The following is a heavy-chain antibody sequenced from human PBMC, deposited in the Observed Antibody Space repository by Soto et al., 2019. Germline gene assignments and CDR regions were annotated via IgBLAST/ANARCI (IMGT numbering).Heavy chain of an antibody. Sequence: GESLKISCKGSGYSFTSYWIGWVRQMPGKGLEWMGIIYPGDSDTRYSPSFQGQVTISADKSISTAYLQWSSLKASDTAMYYCARHKIIGYCSGGSYSDTNFGMDVWGQVTAVTVSS. J-gene: IGHJ6*02. CDR2: IYPGDSDT. D-gene: IGHD2-15*01. CDR1: GYSFTSYW. CDR3: ARHKIIGYCSGGSYSDTNFGMDV. V-gene: IGHV5-51*01.